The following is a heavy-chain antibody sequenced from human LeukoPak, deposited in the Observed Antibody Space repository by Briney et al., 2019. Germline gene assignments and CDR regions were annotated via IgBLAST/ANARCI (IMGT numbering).Heavy chain of an antibody. CDR1: GGSINVHY. Sequence: PETLSLTCSVSGGSINVHYWSWLRQPPGKGMEWVGSFYYSGTSKYNPSIKSRVTMSGDTSKNQFSLKLTSVTAADTAVYFCATNVGAAAHDSLDIWGQGTMVTVSS. CDR3: ATNVGAAAHDSLDI. J-gene: IGHJ3*02. CDR2: FYYSGTS. V-gene: IGHV4-59*11. D-gene: IGHD6-13*01.